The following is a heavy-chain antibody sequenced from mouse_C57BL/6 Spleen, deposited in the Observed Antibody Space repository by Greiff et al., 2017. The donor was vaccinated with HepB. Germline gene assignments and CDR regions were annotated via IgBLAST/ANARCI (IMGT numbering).Heavy chain of an antibody. Sequence: EVQVVESGGGLVQPGGSMKLSCAASGFTFSDAWMDWVRQSPEKGLEWVAEIRNKANNHATYYAESVKGRFTISRDDSKSSVYLQMNSLRAEDTGIYYCTLFYYYGSKYYFDYWGQGTTLTVSS. J-gene: IGHJ2*01. CDR3: TLFYYYGSKYYFDY. D-gene: IGHD1-1*01. CDR2: IRNKANNHAT. V-gene: IGHV6-6*01. CDR1: GFTFSDAW.